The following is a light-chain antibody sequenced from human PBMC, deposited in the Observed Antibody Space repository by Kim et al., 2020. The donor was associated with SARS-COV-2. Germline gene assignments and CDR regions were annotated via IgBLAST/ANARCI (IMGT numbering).Light chain of an antibody. Sequence: SPGERAPLACRASQFVARYLAWYQQKPGQAPRLLIYDASNRATGIPARFSGSGSGTDFTLTISSLEPEDFALYYCQQRSNSPPWTFGQGTKVDIK. CDR2: DAS. CDR3: QQRSNSPPWT. J-gene: IGKJ1*01. V-gene: IGKV3-11*01. CDR1: QFVARY.